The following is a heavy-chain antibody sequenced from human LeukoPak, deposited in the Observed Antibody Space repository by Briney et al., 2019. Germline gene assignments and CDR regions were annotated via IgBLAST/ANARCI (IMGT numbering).Heavy chain of an antibody. CDR2: IIPIFGTA. D-gene: IGHD3-10*01. CDR3: ASVQGGSGSTLENHYYYYGMDV. J-gene: IGHJ6*02. CDR1: GGTFSSYA. V-gene: IGHV1-69*13. Sequence: SVKVSCKASGGTFSSYAISWVRQAPGQGLEWMGGIIPIFGTANYAQKFQGRVTITADESTSTAYMELGSLRSEDTAVYYCASVQGGSGSTLENHYYYYGMDVWGQGTTVTVSS.